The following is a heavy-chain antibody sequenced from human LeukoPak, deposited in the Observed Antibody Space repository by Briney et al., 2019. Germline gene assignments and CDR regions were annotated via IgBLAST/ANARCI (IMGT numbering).Heavy chain of an antibody. CDR1: GFTFSDYE. Sequence: GRSLRLSCSASGFTFSDYEMNWVRQAPGKGLEWVAFISYSGNTIQYADSVKGRFTISRDNAKNSLGLQMNSLRAEDTAVYYCARDNNANGDLEYLDYWGQGTLVTVSS. CDR3: ARDNNANGDLEYLDY. J-gene: IGHJ4*02. D-gene: IGHD2-21*02. V-gene: IGHV3-48*03. CDR2: ISYSGNTI.